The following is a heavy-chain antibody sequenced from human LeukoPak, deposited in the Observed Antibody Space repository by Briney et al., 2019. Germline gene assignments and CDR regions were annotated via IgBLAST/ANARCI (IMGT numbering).Heavy chain of an antibody. D-gene: IGHD3-3*01. J-gene: IGHJ3*02. CDR1: GFTFSSYA. V-gene: IGHV3-7*05. CDR3: ARVRGGAFDI. Sequence: GGSLRLSCAASGFTFSSYAMSWVRQAPGKGLEWVANIKHDEDGTEKYYVDSVKGRFTISRDDAKNSLYLQMNSLRAEDTAVYYCARVRGGAFDIWGQGTMVGVSS. CDR2: IKHDEDGTEK.